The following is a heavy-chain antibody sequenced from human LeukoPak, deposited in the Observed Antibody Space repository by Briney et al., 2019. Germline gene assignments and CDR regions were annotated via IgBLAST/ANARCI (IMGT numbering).Heavy chain of an antibody. Sequence: SETLSLTCTVSDDSFSSYYWSWLRQPPGEGLEWIGYVYHTGSTNYIPSLESRLTMSIDTSKNQFSLRLSSVTAADTAVYYCARLMGDRRGHNYHFDYWGQGIQVTVSS. CDR2: VYHTGST. CDR3: ARLMGDRRGHNYHFDY. CDR1: DDSFSSYY. J-gene: IGHJ4*02. D-gene: IGHD3-22*01. V-gene: IGHV4-59*01.